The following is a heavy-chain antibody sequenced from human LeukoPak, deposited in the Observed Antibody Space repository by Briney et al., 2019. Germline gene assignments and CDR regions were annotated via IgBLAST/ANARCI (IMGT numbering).Heavy chain of an antibody. D-gene: IGHD2-2*02. J-gene: IGHJ4*02. CDR2: IRQDGHEN. CDR3: AKEWAAIHFDY. CDR1: GFTFSQYW. V-gene: IGHV3-7*01. Sequence: PGGSLRLSCAASGFTFSQYWMSWVRQAPGKGLEWVANIRQDGHENYYADSVKGRFSISRDNAENSVFLQMNSLRAEDSAVYYCAKEWAAIHFDYWGQGTLVTVSS.